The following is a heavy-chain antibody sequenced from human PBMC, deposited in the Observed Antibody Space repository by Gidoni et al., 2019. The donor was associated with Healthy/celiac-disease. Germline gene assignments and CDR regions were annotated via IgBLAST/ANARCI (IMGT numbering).Heavy chain of an antibody. CDR1: GGSISSSSYY. D-gene: IGHD6-19*01. CDR3: ARKQWLGRYYFDY. CDR2: IYYSGST. Sequence: QLQLQESGPGLVKPSETLSLTCTVSGGSISSSSYYWGWIRQPPGKGLEWIGSIYYSGSTYYNPSLKSRVTISVDTSKNQFSLKLSSVTAADTAVYYCARKQWLGRYYFDYWGQGTLVTVSS. V-gene: IGHV4-39*01. J-gene: IGHJ4*02.